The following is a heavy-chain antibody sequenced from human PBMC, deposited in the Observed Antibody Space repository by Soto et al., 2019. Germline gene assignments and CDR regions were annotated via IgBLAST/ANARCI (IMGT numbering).Heavy chain of an antibody. J-gene: IGHJ6*02. V-gene: IGHV1-18*01. CDR3: AMVDNYVTPTPQDV. D-gene: IGHD3-16*01. CDR1: VYIFVNYG. Sequence: QVHLVQSGDEVRKPGAAVKVSCNASVYIFVNYGIDWVRQAPGQGLEWMGWISPYSGNTHYASKVQGRLTMTTDTSTTTAYMDLGSLPSYDTAVYYCAMVDNYVTPTPQDVWGQGTTVTVSS. CDR2: ISPYSGNT.